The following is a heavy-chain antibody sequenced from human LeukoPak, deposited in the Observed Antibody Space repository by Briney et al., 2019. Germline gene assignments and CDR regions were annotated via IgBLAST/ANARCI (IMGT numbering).Heavy chain of an antibody. CDR3: ARHYSSGWYGY. J-gene: IGHJ4*02. D-gene: IGHD6-19*01. Sequence: SETLSLTCTVSGGSISSYYWSWIRQPPGKGLEWIGYIYYSGSTNYNPSLKSRVTISVDTSKNQFSLKLSSVTAADTAVYYCARHYSSGWYGYWGQGTLVTVSS. CDR2: IYYSGST. V-gene: IGHV4-59*01. CDR1: GGSISSYY.